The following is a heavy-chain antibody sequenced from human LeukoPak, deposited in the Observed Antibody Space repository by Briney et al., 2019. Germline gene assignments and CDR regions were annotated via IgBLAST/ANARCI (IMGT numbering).Heavy chain of an antibody. J-gene: IGHJ4*02. V-gene: IGHV1-2*06. CDR3: ASGDYVWGSYRVDY. CDR1: GYTFTGYY. D-gene: IGHD3-16*02. Sequence: ASVKVSCKASGYTFTGYYMHWVRQAPGQGLEWMGRINPNSGGTNYAQKFQGRVTMTRDTSISTAYMELSRLRSDDTAVYYCASGDYVWGSYRVDYWGQGTLVTVSS. CDR2: INPNSGGT.